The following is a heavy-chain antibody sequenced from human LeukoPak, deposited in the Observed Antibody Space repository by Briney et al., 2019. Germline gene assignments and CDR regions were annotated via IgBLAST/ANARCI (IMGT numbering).Heavy chain of an antibody. V-gene: IGHV3-23*01. J-gene: IGHJ4*02. D-gene: IGHD2-2*01. CDR1: GFRFKNFA. CDR3: AKGLVPAAIRVVDY. CDR2: ISASGGST. Sequence: GGSLRLSCAASGFRFKNFAMTWVRQAPGKGLEWVSAISASGGSTYYADSVKGRFTISRDNSQNTLYLQVNSLRAEDTAVYYCAKGLVPAAIRVVDYWGQGTLVTVSS.